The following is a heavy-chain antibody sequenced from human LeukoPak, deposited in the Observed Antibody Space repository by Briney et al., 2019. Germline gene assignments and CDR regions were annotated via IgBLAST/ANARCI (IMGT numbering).Heavy chain of an antibody. D-gene: IGHD3-22*01. V-gene: IGHV3-15*01. Sequence: GGSLRLSCAASGFTFSHAWMSWVRQAPGKGLEWVGRIKSKTDGGTIDYGAPVKGRFTISRDDSKNTLYLQMNSLKTEDTAMYHCTTGVRDSSGYYNFDYWGQGTLVTVSS. CDR3: TTGVRDSSGYYNFDY. CDR2: IKSKTDGGTI. CDR1: GFTFSHAW. J-gene: IGHJ4*02.